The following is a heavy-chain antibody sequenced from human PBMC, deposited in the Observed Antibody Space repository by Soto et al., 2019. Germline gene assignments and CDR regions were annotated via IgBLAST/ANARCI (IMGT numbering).Heavy chain of an antibody. Sequence: QVQLVQSGAELKKPGASVNISCQASGFTFSDNLINWVRQGPGQRLEWMGWINPANGNTRYSESFQGRVTISSLSPASTASVALRDLTSYDTAVYYCARDILSVGPRADDAFDVWGQGTMITVSS. CDR1: GFTFSDNL. V-gene: IGHV1-3*01. CDR2: INPANGNT. J-gene: IGHJ3*01. CDR3: ARDILSVGPRADDAFDV. D-gene: IGHD2-8*02.